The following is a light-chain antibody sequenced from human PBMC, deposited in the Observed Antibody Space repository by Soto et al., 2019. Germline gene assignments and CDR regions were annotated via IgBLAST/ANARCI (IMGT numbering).Light chain of an antibody. CDR1: SSNIGTYD. V-gene: IGLV1-40*01. CDR2: GNY. CDR3: QSYDSSLSGYV. J-gene: IGLJ1*01. Sequence: QAVVTQPPSVSGAPGQRVTISCTGSSSNIGTYDVHWYQQLPGSAPKLLIYGNYNRPSGVPDRFSDSKSGTSASLAITGLXAEDXAXXXCQSYDSSLSGYVFGTGTKVTVL.